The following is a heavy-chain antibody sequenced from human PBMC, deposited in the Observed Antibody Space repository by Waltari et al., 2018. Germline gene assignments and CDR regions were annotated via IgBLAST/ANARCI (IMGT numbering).Heavy chain of an antibody. CDR1: GFTFSSYS. Sequence: EVQLVESGGGLVKPGGSLRLSCAASGFTFSSYSMNWVRQAPGKGLEWVSSISSSSSYIYYADSVKGRFTISRDNAKNSLYLQMNSLRAEDTAVYYCARLSAYSGYVRDWGQGTLVTVSS. D-gene: IGHD5-12*01. CDR3: ARLSAYSGYVRD. CDR2: ISSSSSYI. J-gene: IGHJ4*02. V-gene: IGHV3-21*01.